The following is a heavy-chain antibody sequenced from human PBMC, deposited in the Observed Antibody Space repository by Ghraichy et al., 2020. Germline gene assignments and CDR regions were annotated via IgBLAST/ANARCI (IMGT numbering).Heavy chain of an antibody. CDR3: AKDSSLWFGGGTVMDV. J-gene: IGHJ6*02. D-gene: IGHD3-10*01. V-gene: IGHV3-30*18. Sequence: GGSLRLSCAASGFTFSSYGMHWVRQAPGKGLEWVAVISYDGSNKYYADSVKGRFTISRDNSKNTLYLQMNSLRAEDTAVYYCAKDSSLWFGGGTVMDVWGQGTTVTVSS. CDR2: ISYDGSNK. CDR1: GFTFSSYG.